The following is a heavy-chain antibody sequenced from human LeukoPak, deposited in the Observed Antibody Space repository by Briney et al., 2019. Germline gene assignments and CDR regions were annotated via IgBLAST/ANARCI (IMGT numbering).Heavy chain of an antibody. CDR1: GGSISSYY. CDR3: ARDQTQNYYDSSGYNPRPYYGMDV. CDR2: ISYSGST. Sequence: PSETLSLTCTVPGGSISSYYWSWIRQPPGKGLEWIGCISYSGSTNYSPSLKSRVTISVDTSKSQFSLKLSSVTAADTAVYYCARDQTQNYYDSSGYNPRPYYGMDVWGQGTTVTVSS. J-gene: IGHJ6*02. V-gene: IGHV4-59*01. D-gene: IGHD3-22*01.